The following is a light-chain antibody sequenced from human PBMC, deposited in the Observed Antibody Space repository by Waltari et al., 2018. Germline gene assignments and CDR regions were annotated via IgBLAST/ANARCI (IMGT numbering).Light chain of an antibody. Sequence: SVLTQPPSASGTPGQRVTISCSGSRANIGINYVSWYQHLPGTTPKLLIYRDKQRPSGVHDRFSGSKSGTSASLAISGLRSEDEADYYCAAWDDTLSAVLFGGGTNLTVL. CDR3: AAWDDTLSAVL. V-gene: IGLV1-47*01. J-gene: IGLJ3*02. CDR1: RANIGINY. CDR2: RDK.